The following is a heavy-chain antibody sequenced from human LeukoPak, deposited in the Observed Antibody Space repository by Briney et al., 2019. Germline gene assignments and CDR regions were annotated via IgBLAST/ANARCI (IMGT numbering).Heavy chain of an antibody. CDR3: ARGRYSSSYGDWFDP. D-gene: IGHD6-13*01. J-gene: IGHJ5*02. CDR1: GFTFSSYG. V-gene: IGHV3-33*01. Sequence: GGSLRLSCAASGFTFSSYGMHWVRQAPGKGLEWVAVIWYDGSNKYYADSVKGRFTISRDNSENTLYLQMNSLRAEDTAVYYCARGRYSSSYGDWFDPWGQGTLVTVSS. CDR2: IWYDGSNK.